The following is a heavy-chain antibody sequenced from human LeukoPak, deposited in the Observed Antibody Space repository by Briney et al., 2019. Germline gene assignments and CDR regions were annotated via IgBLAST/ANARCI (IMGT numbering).Heavy chain of an antibody. V-gene: IGHV4-4*07. CDR1: GGSISSYY. D-gene: IGHD4-17*01. Sequence: SETLSLTCTVSGGSISSYYWSWIRKPAGKGLEWIGRIYTSGSTNYNPSLKSRVTMSVDTSKNQFSLKLSSVTAADTAVYYCAREGETTVTTFGDYYYGMDVWGQGTTVTVSS. J-gene: IGHJ6*02. CDR3: AREGETTVTTFGDYYYGMDV. CDR2: IYTSGST.